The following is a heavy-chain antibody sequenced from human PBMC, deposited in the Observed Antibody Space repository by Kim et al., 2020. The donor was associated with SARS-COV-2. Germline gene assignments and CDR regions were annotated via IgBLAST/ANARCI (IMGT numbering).Heavy chain of an antibody. Sequence: DSGKGRFTMSRDNAKNTLYLQMNSLRAEDTAVYYCARVACRSTSCYERIHWGQGTLVTVSS. CDR3: ARVACRSTSCYERIH. D-gene: IGHD2-2*01. V-gene: IGHV3-74*01. J-gene: IGHJ4*02.